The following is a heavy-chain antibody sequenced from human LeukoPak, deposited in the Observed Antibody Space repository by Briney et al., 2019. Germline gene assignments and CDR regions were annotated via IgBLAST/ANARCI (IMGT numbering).Heavy chain of an antibody. D-gene: IGHD3-22*01. Sequence: GGSLRLSCAASGFTFSSYSMNWVRQAPGKGLEWVSSISSSSSYIYYADSVKGRFTISRDNAKNSLYLQMNSLRAEDTAVYYCASAQDYYDSSGYYPTPFDYWGQGTLVTVSS. J-gene: IGHJ4*02. CDR3: ASAQDYYDSSGYYPTPFDY. V-gene: IGHV3-21*01. CDR2: ISSSSSYI. CDR1: GFTFSSYS.